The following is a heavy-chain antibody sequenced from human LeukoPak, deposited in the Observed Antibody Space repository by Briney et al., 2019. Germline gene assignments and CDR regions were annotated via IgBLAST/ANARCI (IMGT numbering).Heavy chain of an antibody. D-gene: IGHD3-16*01. CDR1: GGSISSSSYY. V-gene: IGHV4-39*01. J-gene: IGHJ3*02. Sequence: PSETLSLTCTVSGGSISSSSYYWGWLRQPPGKGLEWIVSIYYSGSTYYNPSLKSRVTISVDTSKNQFSLKLSSVTAADTAVYYCARHESPGLIYKVGDAFDIWGQGTMVTVSS. CDR2: IYYSGST. CDR3: ARHESPGLIYKVGDAFDI.